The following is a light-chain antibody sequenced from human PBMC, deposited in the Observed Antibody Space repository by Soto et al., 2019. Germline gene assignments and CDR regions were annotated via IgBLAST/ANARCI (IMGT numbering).Light chain of an antibody. CDR2: GAS. CDR1: QGVSRK. V-gene: IGKV3-15*01. Sequence: DIVMTQSPATLSVAPGERVTFSCRASQGVSRKLAWYQHKPGQAPRLLISGASTGATGIPARFSGSGSGTEFTLTISSLQPEDFATYYCQQLNSYPWTFGQGTKVDIK. J-gene: IGKJ1*01. CDR3: QQLNSYPWT.